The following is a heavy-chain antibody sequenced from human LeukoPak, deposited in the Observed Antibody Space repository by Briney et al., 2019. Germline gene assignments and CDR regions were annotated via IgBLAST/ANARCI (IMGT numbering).Heavy chain of an antibody. Sequence: ASVKVSCKASGGTFSSYAISWVRQAPGQGLEWMGGIIPIFGTTNYAQKFQGRVTITTDESTSTAYMELSSLRSEDTAVYYCARGIAAAGAYYYYHYMDVWGKGTTVTVSS. CDR1: GGTFSSYA. V-gene: IGHV1-69*05. CDR2: IIPIFGTT. D-gene: IGHD6-13*01. CDR3: ARGIAAAGAYYYYHYMDV. J-gene: IGHJ6*03.